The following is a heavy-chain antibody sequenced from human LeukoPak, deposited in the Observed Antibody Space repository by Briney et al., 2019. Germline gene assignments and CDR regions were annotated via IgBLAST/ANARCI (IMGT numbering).Heavy chain of an antibody. CDR2: IYYSGSP. J-gene: IGHJ6*03. V-gene: IGHV4-39*01. Sequence: PSETLSLTCTVSGGSISSSSYYWGWIRQPPGKGLEWIGSIYYSGSPYYNPSLKSRVTISVDTSKKQFSLKLSSVTAADTAVYYCARRSSTHIYYYYYMDVWGKGTTVTISS. CDR3: ARRSSTHIYYYYYMDV. D-gene: IGHD2-2*01. CDR1: GGSISSSSYY.